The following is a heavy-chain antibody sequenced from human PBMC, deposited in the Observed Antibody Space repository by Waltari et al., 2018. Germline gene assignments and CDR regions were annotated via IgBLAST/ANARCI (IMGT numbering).Heavy chain of an antibody. CDR2: IYYSGST. CDR1: GGSISSSSYY. CDR3: ARPLGRGYCSGGSCPPLKRGAFDI. J-gene: IGHJ3*02. V-gene: IGHV4-39*01. Sequence: QLQLQESGPGLVKPSETMALACTVSGGSISSSSYYWGWIRQPQGKGREGFGRSETTGSIYYSGSTYYNPSLKSRVTISVDTSRNQFSLKLSSVTAADTAVYYCARPLGRGYCSGGSCPPLKRGAFDIWGQGTMVTVSS. D-gene: IGHD2-15*01.